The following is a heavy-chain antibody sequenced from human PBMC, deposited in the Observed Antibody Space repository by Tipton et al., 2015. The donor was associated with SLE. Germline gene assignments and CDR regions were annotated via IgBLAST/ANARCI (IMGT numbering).Heavy chain of an antibody. D-gene: IGHD5-24*01. V-gene: IGHV4-59*11. J-gene: IGHJ3*02. CDR3: ASEEMATTRGAFDI. Sequence: TLSLTCTVSGGSISSHYWSWIRQPPGKGLEWIGYIYYSGSTKYNPSLKSRVTISVDTSKNQFSLKLSSVTAADTAVYYCASEEMATTRGAFDIWGQGTMVTVSS. CDR1: GGSISSHY. CDR2: IYYSGST.